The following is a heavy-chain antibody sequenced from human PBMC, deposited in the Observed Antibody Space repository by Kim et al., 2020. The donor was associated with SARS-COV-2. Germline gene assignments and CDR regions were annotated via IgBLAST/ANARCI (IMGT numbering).Heavy chain of an antibody. CDR1: GFTFINYW. J-gene: IGHJ4*02. D-gene: IGHD3-22*01. CDR2: INGDGTTT. CDR3: ARRCYDSSSSYYFDY. Sequence: GGSLRLSCAGSGFTFINYWMHWVRQVPGKGLVWVSRINGDGTTTSYADSVKGRFTISRDTAKNTLYLQMNSLRAEDTALYYCARRCYDSSSSYYFDYLGQGTPGTVSS. V-gene: IGHV3-74*01.